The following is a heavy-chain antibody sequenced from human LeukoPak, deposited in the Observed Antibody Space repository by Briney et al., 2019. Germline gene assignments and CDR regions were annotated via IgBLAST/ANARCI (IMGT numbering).Heavy chain of an antibody. CDR1: GYSFTSYW. D-gene: IGHD3-10*01. Sequence: GESLKISCKGSGYSFTSYWIGWVRQMPGKGLEWMGIIYPGDSDTRYSPSFQGQVTISADKSISTAYLQWSSLKASDSAMYYCARQPAILGDAFDIWGQGTMVTVSS. CDR3: ARQPAILGDAFDI. V-gene: IGHV5-51*01. CDR2: IYPGDSDT. J-gene: IGHJ3*02.